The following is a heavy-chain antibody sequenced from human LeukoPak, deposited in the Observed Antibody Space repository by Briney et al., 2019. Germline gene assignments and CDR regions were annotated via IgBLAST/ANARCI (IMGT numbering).Heavy chain of an antibody. V-gene: IGHV3-15*01. Sequence: GGSLRLSCAASGFTFSNAWMSWVRQAPGKGLEWVGRVKSKTDGGTTDYATPVKGRFTISRDDSKNTLYLQMSSLKTEDTAVYYCTTEGENYSRGDYWGQGTLVTVSS. CDR2: VKSKTDGGTT. CDR1: GFTFSNAW. CDR3: TTEGENYSRGDY. J-gene: IGHJ4*02. D-gene: IGHD1-7*01.